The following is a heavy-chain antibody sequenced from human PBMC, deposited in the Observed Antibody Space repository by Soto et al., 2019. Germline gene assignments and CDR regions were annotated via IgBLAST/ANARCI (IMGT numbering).Heavy chain of an antibody. CDR3: AIVWRRGYCSGGSCYGLDV. CDR1: GFTFTSYA. CDR2: ISYDGSNK. Sequence: QVQLVESGGGVVQPGRSLRLSCATSGFTFTSYALHWVRQAPGKGLEWVTIISYDGSNKYYADSVKGRFTISRDNSKNTLYLQMNSLRAEDTAVYYCAIVWRRGYCSGGSCYGLDVWGQGTTVTVSS. V-gene: IGHV3-30-3*01. D-gene: IGHD2-15*01. J-gene: IGHJ6*02.